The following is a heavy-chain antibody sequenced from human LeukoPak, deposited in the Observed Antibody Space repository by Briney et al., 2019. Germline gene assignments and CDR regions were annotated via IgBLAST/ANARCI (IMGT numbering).Heavy chain of an antibody. J-gene: IGHJ4*02. CDR1: GGTFSSYA. CDR3: AQTNRPPDGYSTGY. CDR2: IIPIFGTA. Sequence: ASVEVSCKASGGTFSSYAISWVRQAPGQGLEWMGGIIPIFGTANYAQKFQGRVTITADESTSTAYMELSSLRSEDTAVYYCAQTNRPPDGYSTGYWGQGTLVTVSS. V-gene: IGHV1-69*13. D-gene: IGHD5-24*01.